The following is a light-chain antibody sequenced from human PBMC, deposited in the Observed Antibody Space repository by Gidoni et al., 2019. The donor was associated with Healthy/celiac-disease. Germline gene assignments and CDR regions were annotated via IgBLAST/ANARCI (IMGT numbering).Light chain of an antibody. CDR1: QSVSSN. CDR3: QQYNNWPPPT. V-gene: IGKV3-15*01. J-gene: IGKJ2*01. CDR2: GAS. Sequence: EIVMTQSPATLSVSPGERATLSCRASQSVSSNLAWYQQKPGQAPRLLIYGASTRATGIPARFSVSGSGTEFTLTISSLQSEDFAVYYCQQYNNWPPPTFGQGTKLEIK.